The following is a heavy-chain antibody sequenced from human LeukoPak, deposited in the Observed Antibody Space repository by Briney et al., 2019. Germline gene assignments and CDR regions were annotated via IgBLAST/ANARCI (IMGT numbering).Heavy chain of an antibody. CDR1: GVSFSGYY. Sequence: SETLSLTCAVYGVSFSGYYWSWIRQPPGKGLEWIGEINHSGSTNYNPSLKSRVTISVDTSKNQFSLKLSSVTAADTAVYYCARGGKYYDFWGGQGTLVTVSS. V-gene: IGHV4-34*01. D-gene: IGHD3-3*01. CDR3: ARGGKYYDFW. J-gene: IGHJ4*02. CDR2: INHSGST.